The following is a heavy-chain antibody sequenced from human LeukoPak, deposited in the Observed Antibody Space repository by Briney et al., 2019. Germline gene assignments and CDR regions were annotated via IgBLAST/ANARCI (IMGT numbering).Heavy chain of an antibody. V-gene: IGHV3-23*01. Sequence: GGSLRLSCAASGFTFSNYAMSWVRQAPGKGLEWVSAISGSGGSTFYADSVKGRFAISRDNSKNSLYLQVNSLRAEDTAVYYCAKGLRYCSGGTRYKDNFWGQGTLVTVSS. J-gene: IGHJ4*02. CDR2: ISGSGGST. D-gene: IGHD2-15*01. CDR3: AKGLRYCSGGTRYKDNF. CDR1: GFTFSNYA.